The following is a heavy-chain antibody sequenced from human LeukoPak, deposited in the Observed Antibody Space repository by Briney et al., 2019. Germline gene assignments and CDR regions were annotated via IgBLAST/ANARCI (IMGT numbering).Heavy chain of an antibody. D-gene: IGHD3-16*01. Sequence: GGSLRLSCAASGFNFDEYGMTWVRQAPGKGLEWVSSINWSGGDTIYAESVKGRFTFSRDNAKNSLYLQMNILRAEDTALYYCARGYVIGDQLALDYWGQGTLVTVSS. CDR3: ARGYVIGDQLALDY. V-gene: IGHV3-20*04. J-gene: IGHJ4*02. CDR2: INWSGGDT. CDR1: GFNFDEYG.